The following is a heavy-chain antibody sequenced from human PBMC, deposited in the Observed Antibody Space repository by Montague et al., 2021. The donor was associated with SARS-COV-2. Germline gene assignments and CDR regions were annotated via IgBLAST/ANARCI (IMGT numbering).Heavy chain of an antibody. V-gene: IGHV6-1*01. CDR3: VRYSGWFYFDF. CDR2: PYYRSKWYS. J-gene: IGHJ4*02. CDR1: GDSVLSLSVT. Sequence: CAISGDSVLSLSVTSGWHTQSPSRGCDLLGRPYYRSKWYSDYAPSVRGRLTVNPDASKNEFSLELNYVTPEDTAVYYCVRYSGWFYFDFWGQGTLVTVSS. D-gene: IGHD6-19*01.